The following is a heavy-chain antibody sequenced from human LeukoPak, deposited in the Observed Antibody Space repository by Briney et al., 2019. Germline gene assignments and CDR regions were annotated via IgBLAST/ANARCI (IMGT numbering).Heavy chain of an antibody. J-gene: IGHJ4*02. CDR1: GGSISSSSYY. Sequence: SETLSLTCTVSGGSISSSSYYWGWIRQPPGKGLEWIGSIYYSGSTYYNPSLKSRVTISVDTSKNQFSLKLSSVTAADTAVFYCARGLYYYDTSGYGTVGFDFWGQGTLVTVSS. D-gene: IGHD3-22*01. V-gene: IGHV4-39*07. CDR3: ARGLYYYDTSGYGTVGFDF. CDR2: IYYSGST.